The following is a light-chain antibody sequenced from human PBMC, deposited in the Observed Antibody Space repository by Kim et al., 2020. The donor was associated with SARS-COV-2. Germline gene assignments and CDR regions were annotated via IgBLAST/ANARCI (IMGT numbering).Light chain of an antibody. CDR2: GAS. Sequence: PGERATLSCRASQSVSSSYLAWYQQKPGQAPRLLIYGASSRATGIPDRFSGSGSGTDFTLTISRLEPEDFAVYYCQQYGSSLPWTFGQGTKVDIK. V-gene: IGKV3-20*01. J-gene: IGKJ1*01. CDR1: QSVSSSY. CDR3: QQYGSSLPWT.